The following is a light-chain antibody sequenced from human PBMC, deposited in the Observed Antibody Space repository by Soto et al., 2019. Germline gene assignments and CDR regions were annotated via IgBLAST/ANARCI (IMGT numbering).Light chain of an antibody. V-gene: IGKV3-20*01. CDR2: GAS. CDR3: QQYAGSPST. Sequence: EIVLAQSPGTLSLSPGERATLSCRASQTVTSNYLAWYQWKPGQAPRLLIYGASSRATDIPDRFSGSGSGTDFTLTTTRLEPEDFAVYFCQQYAGSPSTFGQGTKVEIK. J-gene: IGKJ1*01. CDR1: QTVTSNY.